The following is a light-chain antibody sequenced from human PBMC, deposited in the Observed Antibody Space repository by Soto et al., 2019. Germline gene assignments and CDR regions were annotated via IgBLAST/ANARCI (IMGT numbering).Light chain of an antibody. Sequence: DIQMTQSPSSLSASVGDRVTITCRASQGISNYLAWYQQKPGKVPKLLIYAASTVQSGVPSRFRGSGSGTESHLTISSLQPEDVATYDCQKDNSAPRTFGQGTQVEIK. CDR1: QGISNY. CDR3: QKDNSAPRT. J-gene: IGKJ1*01. V-gene: IGKV1-27*01. CDR2: AAS.